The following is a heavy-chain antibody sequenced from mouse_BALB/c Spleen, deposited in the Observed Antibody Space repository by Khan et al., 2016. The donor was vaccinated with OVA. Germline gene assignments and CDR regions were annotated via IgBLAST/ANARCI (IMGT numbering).Heavy chain of an antibody. D-gene: IGHD2-12*01. CDR1: GYIFTSYW. Sequence: QVQLKQSGAELVRPGASVKLSCKTSGYIFTSYWIHWVKQRSGQGLEWIARIYPGTGSIYYNEKFKGKATLTADKSSSTAYMQLSSLKSEDSAVYFWARPYDSGHCFGYWGQGTTLTVSS. CDR3: ARPYDSGHCFGY. J-gene: IGHJ2*01. V-gene: IGHV1-76*01. CDR2: IYPGTGSI.